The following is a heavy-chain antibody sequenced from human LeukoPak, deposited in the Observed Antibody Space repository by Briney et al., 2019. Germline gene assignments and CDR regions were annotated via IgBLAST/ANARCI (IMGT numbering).Heavy chain of an antibody. CDR1: GYTFTSYH. V-gene: IGHV1-46*01. J-gene: IGHJ4*02. D-gene: IGHD6-6*01. CDR3: ARTAARRFDY. CDR2: INPSSGST. Sequence: ASVKVSCKASGYTFTSYHMHWVRLAPGQGLEWMGIINPSSGSTTYAQKFQGRVTMTRDTSTSTVYMELSSLRSDDTAVYYCARTAARRFDYWGQGTLVTVSS.